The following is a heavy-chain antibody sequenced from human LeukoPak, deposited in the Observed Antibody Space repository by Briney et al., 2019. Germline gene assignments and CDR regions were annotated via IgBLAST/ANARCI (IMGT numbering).Heavy chain of an antibody. Sequence: SETLSLTCTVSGGSPSSSSYYWGWIRQPPGEGLEWIGSIYYSGSTYYNPSLKSRVTISVDTSKNQFSLKLSSVTAADTAVYYCARDRERTFDYWGQGTLVTVSS. CDR1: GGSPSSSSYY. V-gene: IGHV4-39*07. D-gene: IGHD1-1*01. CDR2: IYYSGST. J-gene: IGHJ4*02. CDR3: ARDRERTFDY.